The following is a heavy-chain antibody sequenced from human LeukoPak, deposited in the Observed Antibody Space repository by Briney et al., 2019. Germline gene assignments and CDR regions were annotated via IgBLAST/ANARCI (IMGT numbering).Heavy chain of an antibody. Sequence: SETLSLTCSVSGASISNYYWSWIRQPAGKGLEWIGRISTSGSTNYNPSLKSRVTISVDASKNQFSLKLSSVTAADTAVYYCARHGGDYYDSSGYYYPFDHWGQGTLVTVSS. V-gene: IGHV4-4*07. CDR3: ARHGGDYYDSSGYYYPFDH. CDR2: ISTSGST. J-gene: IGHJ4*02. D-gene: IGHD3-22*01. CDR1: GASISNYY.